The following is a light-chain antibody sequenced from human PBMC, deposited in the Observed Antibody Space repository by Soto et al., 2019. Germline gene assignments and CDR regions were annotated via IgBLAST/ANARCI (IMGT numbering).Light chain of an antibody. CDR3: QQYNSSSGM. CDR2: DAS. Sequence: EIQMTQSPSTLSASVVDRVTITCRASQSVRRFLAWYQQKPGKAPNLLIYDASILESGVPSRFSGNGSGTEFTLTISGLQPDDLASYYCQQYNSSSGMVGQGTKV. J-gene: IGKJ1*01. V-gene: IGKV1-5*01. CDR1: QSVRRF.